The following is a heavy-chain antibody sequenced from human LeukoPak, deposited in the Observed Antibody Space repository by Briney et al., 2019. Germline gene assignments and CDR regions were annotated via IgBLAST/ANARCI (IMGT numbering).Heavy chain of an antibody. CDR1: GFFISNGYH. CDR2: MYHSGST. V-gene: IGHV4-38-2*02. D-gene: IGHD6-6*01. J-gene: IGHJ4*02. Sequence: PSETLSLTCTVSGFFISNGYHWGWIRQPPGKGLEWIGSMYHSGSTYYNPSLKSRITLSVDTSKNQFSLKLSSVTAADTAVYYCARDGRGSSSFTTFDYWGQGTLVTVSS. CDR3: ARDGRGSSSFTTFDY.